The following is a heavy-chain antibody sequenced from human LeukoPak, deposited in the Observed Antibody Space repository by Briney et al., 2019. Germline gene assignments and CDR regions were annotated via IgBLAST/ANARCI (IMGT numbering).Heavy chain of an antibody. J-gene: IGHJ3*02. CDR3: ARWDHTYYYDSSGYPHAFDI. Sequence: PSETLSLTCSVSGGSISSYYWSWIRQPPGKGLEWIGYIYYSGSTNYNPSLKSRVTISVDTSKNQFSLKLSSVTAADTAVYYCARWDHTYYYDSSGYPHAFDIWGQGTMVTVSS. V-gene: IGHV4-59*01. CDR2: IYYSGST. D-gene: IGHD3-22*01. CDR1: GGSISSYY.